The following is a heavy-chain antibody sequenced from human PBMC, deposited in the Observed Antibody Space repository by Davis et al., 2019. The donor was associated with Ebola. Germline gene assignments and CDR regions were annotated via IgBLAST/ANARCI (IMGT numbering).Heavy chain of an antibody. D-gene: IGHD6-13*01. Sequence: PSETLSLTCAVSGGSFGDYLWSWIRQSPGKGLEWIGEINESGFTNYNPSLKSRVSISIDTSKNQFSLKLSSVTAADTAVYYCARHVPSSSWLDYWGQGTLVTVSS. CDR2: INESGFT. CDR3: ARHVPSSSWLDY. V-gene: IGHV4-34*01. CDR1: GGSFGDYL. J-gene: IGHJ4*02.